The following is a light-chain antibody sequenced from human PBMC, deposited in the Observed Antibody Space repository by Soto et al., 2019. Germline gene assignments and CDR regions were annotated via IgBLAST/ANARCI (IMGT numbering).Light chain of an antibody. V-gene: IGKV1-5*01. CDR2: DAS. CDR3: QQYNSYWT. CDR1: QDITTD. J-gene: IGKJ1*01. Sequence: DIQMTQSPSSLSASVGDTVAITCRASQDITTDLGWYQQKPGKAPKLLIYDASSLESGVPQRFSGSGSGTEFTLTISSLQTDDFSTYYCQQYNSYWTFGQGTKVDIK.